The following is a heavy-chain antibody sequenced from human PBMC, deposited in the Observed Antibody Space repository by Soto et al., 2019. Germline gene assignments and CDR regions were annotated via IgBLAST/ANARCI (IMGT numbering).Heavy chain of an antibody. Sequence: TMSITCTVSGGSISSGDYYWSWIRQPPGKGLEWIGYIYYSGSTYYNPSLKSRVTISVDTSKNQFSLKLSSVTAADTAVYYCARETCSSTSCAQDPYYYYYGMDVWGQGTTVTVSS. CDR2: IYYSGST. CDR1: GGSISSGDYY. D-gene: IGHD2-2*01. J-gene: IGHJ6*02. CDR3: ARETCSSTSCAQDPYYYYYGMDV. V-gene: IGHV4-30-4*01.